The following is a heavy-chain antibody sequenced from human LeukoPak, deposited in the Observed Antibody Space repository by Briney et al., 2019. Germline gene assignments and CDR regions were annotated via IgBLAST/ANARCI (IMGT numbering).Heavy chain of an antibody. Sequence: SETLSLTCTVSGDSISSYYWSWIRQPPGKGLEWIGYIYYSGCTNYNPSLKSRVTISVDTSKNQFSLKLGSVTAADTAVYYCARGSYSGFDYWGQGTLVTVSS. CDR2: IYYSGCT. J-gene: IGHJ4*02. CDR1: GDSISSYY. D-gene: IGHD1-26*01. CDR3: ARGSYSGFDY. V-gene: IGHV4-59*01.